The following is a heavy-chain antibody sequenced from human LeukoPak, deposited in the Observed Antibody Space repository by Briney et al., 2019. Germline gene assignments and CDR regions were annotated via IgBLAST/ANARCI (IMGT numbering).Heavy chain of an antibody. CDR3: ARVGGSSWYQNWFDP. D-gene: IGHD6-13*01. Sequence: SETLSLTCTVSGGSISSYYWSWIRQPPGKGLEWIGYIYYSGSTNYNPSLKSRVTISVDTSKNQFSLKLSSVTAADTAVYYCARVGGSSWYQNWFDPWGQGTLVTVSS. CDR1: GGSISSYY. V-gene: IGHV4-59*01. CDR2: IYYSGST. J-gene: IGHJ5*02.